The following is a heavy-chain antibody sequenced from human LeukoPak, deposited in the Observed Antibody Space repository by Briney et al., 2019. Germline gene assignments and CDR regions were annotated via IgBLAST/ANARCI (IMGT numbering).Heavy chain of an antibody. CDR3: ASGRQLGY. CDR1: GFTFSVYG. J-gene: IGHJ4*02. CDR2: ISYDGSNK. D-gene: IGHD6-13*01. Sequence: GGSLRLSCAASGFTFSVYGMHWVRQAPGKGLEWVAVISYDGSNKYYADSVKGRFTISRDNSKNTLYLQMNSLIAEDTAVYYCASGRQLGYWGQGTVVTVSS. V-gene: IGHV3-30*03.